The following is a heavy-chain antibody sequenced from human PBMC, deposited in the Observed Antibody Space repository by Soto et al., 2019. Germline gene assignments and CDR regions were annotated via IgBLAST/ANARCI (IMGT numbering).Heavy chain of an antibody. D-gene: IGHD5-12*01. V-gene: IGHV1-3*01. Sequence: QVQLVQSGAEVKKPGASVKVSCKASGYTFTSYAMHWVRQAPGQRLEWMGWINAGNGNTKYSQKFQGRVTITRDTSASTAYMELSSLRSEDTAVYYCARDGRWLQLHYFDYWGQGTLVTVSS. J-gene: IGHJ4*02. CDR3: ARDGRWLQLHYFDY. CDR2: INAGNGNT. CDR1: GYTFTSYA.